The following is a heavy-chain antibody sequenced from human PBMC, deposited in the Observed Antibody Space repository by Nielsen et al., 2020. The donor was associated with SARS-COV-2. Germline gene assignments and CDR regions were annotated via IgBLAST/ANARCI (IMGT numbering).Heavy chain of an antibody. J-gene: IGHJ4*02. Sequence: PETLSLTCTVSGGSISSYYWSWIRQPPGKGLEWIGYIYYSGSTNYNPSLKSRVTISVDTSKNQFSLKLSSVTAADTAVYYCARHRVGIAAAGYFDYWGQGTLVTVSS. V-gene: IGHV4-59*08. D-gene: IGHD6-13*01. CDR3: ARHRVGIAAAGYFDY. CDR1: GGSISSYY. CDR2: IYYSGST.